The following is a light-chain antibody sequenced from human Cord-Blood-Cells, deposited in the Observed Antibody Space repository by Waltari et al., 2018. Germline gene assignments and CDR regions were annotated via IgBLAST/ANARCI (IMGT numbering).Light chain of an antibody. CDR2: AAS. CDR3: QKYNSAPLT. CDR1: QGISNY. V-gene: IGKV1-27*01. Sequence: IQMTQSPSSLYASVRDRVTITCRASQGISNYLAWYQQKPGKVPKLLIYAASTLQSVVPSRFSGSGSGTDFTLTIISLQPEDVATYDCQKYNSAPLTVGGGTKVEIK. J-gene: IGKJ4*01.